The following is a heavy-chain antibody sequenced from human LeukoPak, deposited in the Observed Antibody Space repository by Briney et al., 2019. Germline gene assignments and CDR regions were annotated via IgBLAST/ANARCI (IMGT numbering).Heavy chain of an antibody. D-gene: IGHD6-13*01. Sequence: GGSLRLSCAASGFTFSNAWMSWVRQAPGKGLEWVGRIKSKTDGGTTDYAAPVKGRFTISRDDSQNSLSLQMNSLKTEDTAVYYCARVYSSSWSGSYFDFWGQGTLVTVSS. J-gene: IGHJ4*02. CDR3: ARVYSSSWSGSYFDF. CDR2: IKSKTDGGTT. CDR1: GFTFSNAW. V-gene: IGHV3-15*01.